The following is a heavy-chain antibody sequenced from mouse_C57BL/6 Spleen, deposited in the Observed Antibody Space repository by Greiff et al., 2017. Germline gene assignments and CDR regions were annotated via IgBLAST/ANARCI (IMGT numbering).Heavy chain of an antibody. Sequence: QVQLQQPGAELVKPGASVKLSCKASGYTFTSYWMQWVKQRPGQGLEWIGEIDPSDSYTNYNQKFKGKATLTVDTSSSTAYMQLSSLTSEDSAVYYCASANWDVGGYYAMDYWGQGTSVTVSS. V-gene: IGHV1-50*01. D-gene: IGHD4-1*01. J-gene: IGHJ4*01. CDR2: IDPSDSYT. CDR1: GYTFTSYW. CDR3: ASANWDVGGYYAMDY.